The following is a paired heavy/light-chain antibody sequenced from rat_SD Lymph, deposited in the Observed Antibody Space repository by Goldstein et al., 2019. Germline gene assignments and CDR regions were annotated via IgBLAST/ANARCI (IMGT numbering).Light chain of an antibody. CDR1: QSLVHSNGNTY. CDR2: QVS. Sequence: DVVLTQTPVSLLISLGGQASISCRSSQSLVHSNGNTYLHWYLQKPGQSPQLLIYQVSNRFSGIPDRFSGSGSGTDFTLKISRVEPEDLGVYYCLQRTHNPWTFGGGTKLELK. J-gene: IGKJ1*01. CDR3: LQRTHNPWT. V-gene: IGKV1S28*01.
Heavy chain of an antibody. D-gene: IGHD1-2*01. CDR1: GFSLSSYG. Sequence: QVQLKESGPGLVKPSLTLSLTCTVSGFSLSSYGVIWVRQPPGKGLEWMGVIWGNGNTNYNSALKSRLSISRDTSKSQVFLKMNNLQTEDTAMYFCARLGQGAAFDYWGQGVMVTVSS. V-gene: IGHV2S61*01. CDR3: ARLGQGAAFDY. J-gene: IGHJ2*01. CDR2: IWGNGNT.